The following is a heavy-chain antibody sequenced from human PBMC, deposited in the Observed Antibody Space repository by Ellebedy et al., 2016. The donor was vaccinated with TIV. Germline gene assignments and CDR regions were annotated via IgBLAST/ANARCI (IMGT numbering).Heavy chain of an antibody. CDR2: IDNSASYI. CDR3: ARGGPWFDP. V-gene: IGHV3-21*01. J-gene: IGHJ5*02. Sequence: PGGSLRLSCVASGFIFSSYSMNWVRQAPGKGLEWVSSIDNSASYIYDAESVKGRFTISRDNAKNSMFLQMNSLRVEDSAVYYCARGGPWFDPWGQGTQVTVSS. CDR1: GFIFSSYS.